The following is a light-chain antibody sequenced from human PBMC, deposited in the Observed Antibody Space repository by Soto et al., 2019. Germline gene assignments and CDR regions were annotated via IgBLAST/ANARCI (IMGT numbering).Light chain of an antibody. CDR2: KAS. CDR1: QSITSC. J-gene: IGKJ4*01. V-gene: IGKV1-5*03. CDR3: QQDYSYSLT. Sequence: DIQMTQSPSTLSASVGDRVTITCRASQSITSCLAWYQQKPGKAPKLLIYKASSLESGVPSRFGGGGSGTEFTLTISSLQPDDFATYYCQQDYSYSLTFGGGTKVEIK.